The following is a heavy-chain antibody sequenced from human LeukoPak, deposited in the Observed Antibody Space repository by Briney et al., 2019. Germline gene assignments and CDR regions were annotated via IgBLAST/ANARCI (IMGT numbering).Heavy chain of an antibody. D-gene: IGHD6-19*01. CDR3: ARDDDSSGWYWFDP. CDR2: IIRIFRTA. V-gene: IGHV1-69*13. J-gene: IGHJ5*02. Sequence: SVTVSCKASGGTFSIYAISWVRQAPGQGLEWMGGIIRIFRTANYAQKFQRRVTTTADESTSTAYMELSSLRSEDTAVYYCARDDDSSGWYWFDPWGQGTLVTVSS. CDR1: GGTFSIYA.